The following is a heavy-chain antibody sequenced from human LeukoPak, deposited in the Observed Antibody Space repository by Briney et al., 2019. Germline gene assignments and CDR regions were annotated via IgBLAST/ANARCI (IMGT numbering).Heavy chain of an antibody. CDR3: ATERNWVFDY. CDR2: ITGSGGST. CDR1: GFTFSSYA. Sequence: TGGSLRLSCASSGFTFSSYAMSWVRQAPGKGLEWVSAITGSGGSTYYAGSVKGRFTISRDNSKNTLYVQMNSLRAEDTAVYYCATERNWVFDYWGQGTLVTISS. V-gene: IGHV3-23*01. J-gene: IGHJ4*02. D-gene: IGHD7-27*01.